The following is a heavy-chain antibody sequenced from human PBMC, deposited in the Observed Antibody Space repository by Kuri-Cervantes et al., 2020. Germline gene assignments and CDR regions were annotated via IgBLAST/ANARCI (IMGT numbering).Heavy chain of an antibody. D-gene: IGHD3-16*01. V-gene: IGHV3-23*01. CDR1: GFTFSSYA. CDR2: ISGSGGST. J-gene: IGHJ6*02. CDR3: ARDRVGGESMYYYYGMDV. Sequence: GGSLRLSCAASGFTFSSYAMSWVRQAPGKGLEWVSAISGSGGSTYYADSVKGRFTISRDNSKNTLYLQMNSLRAEDTAVYYCARDRVGGESMYYYYGMDVWGQGTTVTVSS.